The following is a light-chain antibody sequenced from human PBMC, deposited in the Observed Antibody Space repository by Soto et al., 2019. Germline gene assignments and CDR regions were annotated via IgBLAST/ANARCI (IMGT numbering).Light chain of an antibody. J-gene: IGKJ1*01. CDR1: QSVSSSY. Sequence: EIVLTQSPGTLSLSPGERATLSCRASQSVSSSYLAWYQQKPGQAPRLLIYGASSRATGIPDRFSGSGSGTDFTLTISRLEPEDFAVYYCQYYGRSPRTFGQGTKVDIK. V-gene: IGKV3-20*01. CDR2: GAS. CDR3: QYYGRSPRT.